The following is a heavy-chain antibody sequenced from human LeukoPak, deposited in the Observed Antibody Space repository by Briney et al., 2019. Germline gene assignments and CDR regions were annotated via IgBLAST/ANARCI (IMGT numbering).Heavy chain of an antibody. D-gene: IGHD2-15*01. CDR1: GFTFSSYA. CDR2: ISGSGGST. J-gene: IGHJ4*02. Sequence: PGGSPRLSCAASGFTFSSYAMSWVRQAPGKGLEWVSAISGSGGSTYYADSVKGRFTISRDNSKNTLYLQMNSLRAEDTAVYYCAKGGYCSGGSCYSSFDYWGQGTLVTVSS. CDR3: AKGGYCSGGSCYSSFDY. V-gene: IGHV3-23*01.